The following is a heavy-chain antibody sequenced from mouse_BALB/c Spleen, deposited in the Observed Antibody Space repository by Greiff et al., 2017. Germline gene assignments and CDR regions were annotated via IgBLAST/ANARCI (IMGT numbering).Heavy chain of an antibody. V-gene: IGHV5-12-2*01. CDR2: ISNGGGST. J-gene: IGHJ2*01. Sequence: EVQRVESGGGLVQPGGSLKLSCAASGFTFSSYTMSWVRQTPEKRLEWVAYISNGGGSTYYPDTVKGRFTISRDNAKNTLYLQMSSLKSEDTAMYYCARHETFDYWGQGTTLTVSS. CDR3: ARHETFDY. CDR1: GFTFSSYT.